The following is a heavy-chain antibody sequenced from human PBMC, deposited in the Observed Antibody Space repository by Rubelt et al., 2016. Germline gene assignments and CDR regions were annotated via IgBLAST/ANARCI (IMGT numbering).Heavy chain of an antibody. V-gene: IGHV6-1*01. CDR3: ARGKNSAFDI. CDR2: TYYRAKWYN. Sequence: QVQLQQSGPGLVKPSQTLSLTCAISGDSVSTNSVAWNWIRQSPSRGLEWLGRTYYRAKWYNEYAVYVKSRITINPDTSKNQFSLQLNSVTPEDTAVYYCARGKNSAFDIWGQGTMVTVSS. CDR1: GDSVSTNSVA. D-gene: IGHD1-7*01. J-gene: IGHJ3*02.